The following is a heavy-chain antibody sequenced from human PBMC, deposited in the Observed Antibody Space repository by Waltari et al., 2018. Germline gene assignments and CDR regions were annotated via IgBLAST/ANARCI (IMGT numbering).Heavy chain of an antibody. V-gene: IGHV1-69*13. CDR1: GDPANTYG. D-gene: IGHD3-9*01. Sequence: QVQLVQSGAEVKKPGSSLRVSCKIIGDPANTYGLNWVRQAPGEGLEWMGGTVPIYGAENYAENFQDRVTFTADESTNTAYMELHRLTSDDTAVYYCAREFGGDWLRGYFDSWGQGTPITVSS. J-gene: IGHJ4*03. CDR2: TVPIYGAE. CDR3: AREFGGDWLRGYFDS.